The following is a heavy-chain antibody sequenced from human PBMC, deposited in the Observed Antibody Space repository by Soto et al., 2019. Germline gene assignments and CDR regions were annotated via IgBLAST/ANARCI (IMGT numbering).Heavy chain of an antibody. D-gene: IGHD2-2*01. CDR2: IYYSGST. CDR1: GGSIGSCYYY. J-gene: IGHJ5*02. V-gene: IGHV4-30-4*01. Sequence: PSETLSLTFTVSGGSIGSCYYYWSWIRQPPGKGLEWIGYIYYSGSTYYNPSLKSRVIISVDTSKNQFSLKLSSVTAADTAVYYCARVLAAMPYNWFDPWGQGTLVTVSS. CDR3: ARVLAAMPYNWFDP.